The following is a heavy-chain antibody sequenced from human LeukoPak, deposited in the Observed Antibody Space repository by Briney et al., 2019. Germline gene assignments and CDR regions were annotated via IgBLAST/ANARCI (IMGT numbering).Heavy chain of an antibody. CDR1: GGSISSYY. CDR3: ARDPTYYYAPGYFDL. D-gene: IGHD3-10*01. V-gene: IGHV4-59*01. J-gene: IGHJ2*01. Sequence: SETLSLTCTVSGGSISSYYWSWIRQPPGEGLEWIGYIYYSGSTNYNPSLKSRVTISVDTSKNQFSLKLSSVTAADTAVYYCARDPTYYYAPGYFDLWGRGTLVTVSS. CDR2: IYYSGST.